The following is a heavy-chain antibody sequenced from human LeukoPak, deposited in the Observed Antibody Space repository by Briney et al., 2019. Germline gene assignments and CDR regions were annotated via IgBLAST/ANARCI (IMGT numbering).Heavy chain of an antibody. CDR3: ARWYSSGWYSDY. Sequence: GGSLRLSCAASGFTFSSHSMIWVRQAPGKGLEWVSSVSGTSEYIYYADSVRGRFTISRDNAKNTVYLQMNSLRAEDTAVYYCARWYSSGWYSDYWGQGTLVTVSS. V-gene: IGHV3-21*06. J-gene: IGHJ4*02. D-gene: IGHD6-19*01. CDR1: GFTFSSHS. CDR2: VSGTSEYI.